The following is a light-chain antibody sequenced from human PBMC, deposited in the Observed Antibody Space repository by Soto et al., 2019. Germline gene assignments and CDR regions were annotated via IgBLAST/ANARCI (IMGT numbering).Light chain of an antibody. CDR3: QRYNSAPLT. CDR2: GAS. V-gene: IGKV1-27*01. CDR1: QGIGNS. J-gene: IGKJ3*01. Sequence: DIQRTQSPSTLSASVGDRVTITCRASQGIGNSLAWYQLKPGKVPKLLIYGASNLQSGVPSRLSGSGSGTDFTLTISSLQPDDVAIYYCQRYNSAPLTFGPGTKVDIK.